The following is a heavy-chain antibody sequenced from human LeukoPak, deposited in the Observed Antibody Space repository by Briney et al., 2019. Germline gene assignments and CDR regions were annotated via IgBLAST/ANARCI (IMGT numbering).Heavy chain of an antibody. D-gene: IGHD3-22*01. V-gene: IGHV3-23*01. Sequence: PGGSLRLSCAASGFTFSSYAMSWVRQAPGKGLEWVSAISGSGGSTYYADSVKGRFTISRDNSKNTLYLQMNSLRAEDTAVYYCANPRDSSGYYEFDYWGQGTLVTVSS. CDR3: ANPRDSSGYYEFDY. CDR1: GFTFSSYA. J-gene: IGHJ4*02. CDR2: ISGSGGST.